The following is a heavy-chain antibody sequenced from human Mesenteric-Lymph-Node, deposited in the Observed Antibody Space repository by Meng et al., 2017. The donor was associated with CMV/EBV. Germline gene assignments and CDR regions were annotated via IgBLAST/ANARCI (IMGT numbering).Heavy chain of an antibody. CDR1: GGSSCTSY. Sequence: TFSGGSSCTSYSTWTRHPPRKGMEWIGYIHYSGSNNYNPSLKSRVTMSVDTSKNQFSLKLSSVTAADPAVYYCARHEGYGSGSFPYWGQGTLVTVSS. CDR3: ARHEGYGSGSFPY. J-gene: IGHJ4*02. D-gene: IGHD3-10*01. CDR2: IHYSGSN. V-gene: IGHV4-59*08.